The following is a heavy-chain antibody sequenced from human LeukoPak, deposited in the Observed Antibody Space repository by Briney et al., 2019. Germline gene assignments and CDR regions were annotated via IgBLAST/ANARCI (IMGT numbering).Heavy chain of an antibody. CDR2: ISSSSSYI. Sequence: PGGSLRLSCAASGFTVSSNYMSWVRQAPGKGLEWVSSISSSSSYIYYADSVKGRFTISRDNAKNSLYLQMNSLRAEDTAVYYCARSMTTVSRFDYWGQGTLVTVSS. V-gene: IGHV3-21*01. CDR3: ARSMTTVSRFDY. CDR1: GFTVSSNY. D-gene: IGHD4-11*01. J-gene: IGHJ4*02.